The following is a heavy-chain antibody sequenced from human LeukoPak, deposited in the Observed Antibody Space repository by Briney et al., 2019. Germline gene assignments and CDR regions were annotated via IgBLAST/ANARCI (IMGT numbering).Heavy chain of an antibody. CDR3: ASTNCSSARCSGANWFGP. Sequence: SETLSLTCTVSGGSISSGDYYWSWIRQPPGKGLEWIGYIYYSGSTFHYNPSLKSRITISIDTSKNQFSPRLSSVTAADTAVYYCASTNCSSARCSGANWFGPWGQGTLVTVSS. CDR1: GGSISSGDYY. J-gene: IGHJ5*02. D-gene: IGHD2-2*01. CDR2: IYYSGST. V-gene: IGHV4-30-4*08.